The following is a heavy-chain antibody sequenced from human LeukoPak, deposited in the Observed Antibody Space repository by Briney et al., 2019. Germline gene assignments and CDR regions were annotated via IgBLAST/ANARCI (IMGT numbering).Heavy chain of an antibody. J-gene: IGHJ4*02. Sequence: GGSLRLSCAASGFTFDDYAMHWVRQAPGKGLEWVSGISWNSGSIGYADSVKGRFTISRDNAKNSLYLQMNSLRAEDTALYYCARQTAMAPIDDYWDQGTLVTVSS. CDR1: GFTFDDYA. D-gene: IGHD5-18*01. CDR3: ARQTAMAPIDDY. V-gene: IGHV3-9*01. CDR2: ISWNSGSI.